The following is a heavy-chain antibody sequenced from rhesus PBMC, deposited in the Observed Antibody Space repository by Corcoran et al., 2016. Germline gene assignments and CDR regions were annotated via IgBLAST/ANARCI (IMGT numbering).Heavy chain of an antibody. CDR2: IYVSSGRT. D-gene: IGHD5-30*01. V-gene: IGHV4-160*01. J-gene: IGHJ4*01. CDR3: ATEGGYSGYSSRFDY. CDR1: GYSISSNY. Sequence: QVQLQESGPGLLKPSETLSITCAVSGYSISSNYWSWIRQSPGKGLEWIVCIYVSSGRTYYKPSLKSRGTISRDTSKNQLSLRLSSVTAADRAVYYCATEGGYSGYSSRFDYWGQGVFVTVSS.